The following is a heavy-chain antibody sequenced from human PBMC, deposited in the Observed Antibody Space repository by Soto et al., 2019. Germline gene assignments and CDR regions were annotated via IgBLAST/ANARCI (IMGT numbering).Heavy chain of an antibody. CDR2: INTYNGYS. J-gene: IGHJ5*02. CDR3: ARDRAPGYCGSASCCKAGFDP. D-gene: IGHD2-2*01. Sequence: QLVQSGPEVKKPGASVKVSCRASNYTFSSYGINWVRQAPGQGLEWMGWINTYNGYSNYAQRLQGRVTMTADTSTHTAYMELRRLVSGDTAVYYCARDRAPGYCGSASCCKAGFDPWGQGTLVTVSS. CDR1: NYTFSSYG. V-gene: IGHV1-18*01.